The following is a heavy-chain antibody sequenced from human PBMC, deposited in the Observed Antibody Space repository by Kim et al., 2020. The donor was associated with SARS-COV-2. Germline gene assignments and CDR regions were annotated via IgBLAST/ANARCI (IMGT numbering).Heavy chain of an antibody. D-gene: IGHD1-26*01. V-gene: IGHV4-34*01. J-gene: IGHJ4*02. CDR3: ARGRSGSYSWFDY. Sequence: SETLSLTCAVYGGSFSGYYWSWIRQPPGKGLEWIGEINHSGSTNYNPSLKSRVTISVDTSKNQFSLKLSSVTAADTAVYYCARGRSGSYSWFDYWGQGTL. CDR1: GGSFSGYY. CDR2: INHSGST.